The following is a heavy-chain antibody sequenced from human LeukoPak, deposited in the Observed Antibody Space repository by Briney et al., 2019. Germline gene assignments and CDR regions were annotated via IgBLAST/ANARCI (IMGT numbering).Heavy chain of an antibody. CDR1: GFTFSSYA. CDR3: ARGQYYYDSSGSRYFDY. Sequence: PGGSLRLSCAASGFTFSSYAMSWIRQPAGKGLEWIGRIYTSGSTNYNPSLKSRVTMSVDTSKNQFSLKLSSVTAADTAVYYCARGQYYYDSSGSRYFDYWGQGTLVTVSS. J-gene: IGHJ4*02. D-gene: IGHD3-22*01. V-gene: IGHV4-4*07. CDR2: IYTSGST.